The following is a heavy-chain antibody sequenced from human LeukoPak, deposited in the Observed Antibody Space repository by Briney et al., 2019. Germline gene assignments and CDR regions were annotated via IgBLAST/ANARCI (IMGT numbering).Heavy chain of an antibody. J-gene: IGHJ4*02. CDR2: ISSNGGST. D-gene: IGHD2-2*01. CDR1: GFTLSRYG. Sequence: GGSLRLSCPASGFTLSRYGMHWVRQAPGKGLEYVSGISSNGGSTNYADSVKGRFTISRDNSKNTLHLQMSSLRAEDTAVYYCVKGYCSSISCSLIDYGGQGTLVTVSS. CDR3: VKGYCSSISCSLIDY. V-gene: IGHV3-64D*06.